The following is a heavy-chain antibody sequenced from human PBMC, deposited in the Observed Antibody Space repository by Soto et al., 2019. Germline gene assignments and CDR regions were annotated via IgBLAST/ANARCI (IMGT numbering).Heavy chain of an antibody. D-gene: IGHD1-7*01. Sequence: QVTLKESGPVLVKPTETLTLTCTVSGFSLSNARMGVSWIRQPPGKALEWLAHIFSNEEKSYSTSLKSRLTISNDTSKRQVVLTITNMDPVDTATYYCARFHRRKLELLNPDAFDIWGQGTMVTVSS. CDR2: IFSNEEK. V-gene: IGHV2-26*01. CDR3: ARFHRRKLELLNPDAFDI. J-gene: IGHJ3*02. CDR1: GFSLSNARMG.